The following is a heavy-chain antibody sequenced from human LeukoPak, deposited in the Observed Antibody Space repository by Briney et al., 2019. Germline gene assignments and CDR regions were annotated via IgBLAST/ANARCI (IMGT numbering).Heavy chain of an antibody. J-gene: IGHJ4*02. CDR1: GYTFTGYY. V-gene: IGHV1-2*02. Sequence: ASVKVSCKASGYTFTGYYMHWVRQAPGQGLEWMGWINPNSGGTNYAQKFQGRVTMTRDTSISTAYMELSRLRSDDTAVYCCARVQWELLHFDYWGQGTLVTVSS. CDR3: ARVQWELLHFDY. CDR2: INPNSGGT. D-gene: IGHD1-26*01.